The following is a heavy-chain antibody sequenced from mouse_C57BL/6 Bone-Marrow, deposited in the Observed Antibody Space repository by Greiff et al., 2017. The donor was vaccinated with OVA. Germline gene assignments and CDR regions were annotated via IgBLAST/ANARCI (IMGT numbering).Heavy chain of an antibody. J-gene: IGHJ2*01. D-gene: IGHD1-1*01. V-gene: IGHV14-2*01. CDR2: IDPEDGET. Sequence: VHVKQSGAELVKPGASVKLSCTASGFNIKDYYMHWVKQRTEQGLEWIGRIDPEDGETKYAPKFQGKATITADTSSNTAYLQLSSLTSEDTAVYYCAPIDLLLPPFDYWGQGTTLSVSS. CDR3: APIDLLLPPFDY. CDR1: GFNIKDYY.